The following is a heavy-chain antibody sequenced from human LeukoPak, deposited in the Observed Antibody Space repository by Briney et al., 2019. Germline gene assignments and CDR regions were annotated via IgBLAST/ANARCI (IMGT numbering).Heavy chain of an antibody. J-gene: IGHJ4*02. CDR3: ARAMATLNDY. CDR1: GCTFTGYY. Sequence: ASVNVSCKASGCTFTGYYMHGVRQAPGQGLEWMGWMNPNSGGTNYAQKFQGRVTMTTDTSISTAYTEVSRLTSDDTAVYYCARAMATLNDYWGQGTLVTVSS. V-gene: IGHV1-2*02. D-gene: IGHD5-24*01. CDR2: MNPNSGGT.